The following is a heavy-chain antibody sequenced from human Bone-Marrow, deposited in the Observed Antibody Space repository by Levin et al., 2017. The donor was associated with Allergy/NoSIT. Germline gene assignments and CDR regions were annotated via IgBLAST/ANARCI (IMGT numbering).Heavy chain of an antibody. D-gene: IGHD2-21*01. CDR3: AKARGCFHRYLPLNCLWRWFDP. CDR1: GFTFSSYA. J-gene: IGHJ5*02. Sequence: GGSLRLSCAASGFTFSSYAMSWVRQAPGKGLEWVSAISGSGGSTYYADSVKGRFTISRDNSKNTLYLQMNSLRAEDTAVYYCAKARGCFHRYLPLNCLWRWFDPWGQGTLVTVSS. CDR2: ISGSGGST. V-gene: IGHV3-23*01.